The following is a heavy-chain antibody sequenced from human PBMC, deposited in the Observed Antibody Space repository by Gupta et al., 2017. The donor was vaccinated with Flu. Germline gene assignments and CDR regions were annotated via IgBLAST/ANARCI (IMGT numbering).Heavy chain of an antibody. D-gene: IGHD3-3*02. V-gene: IGHV3-7*01. CDR2: INQDGSYK. CDR3: ARDLADI. CDR1: GFTFASRW. J-gene: IGHJ3*01. Sequence: AASGFTFASRWMIGIRQAPGKGLEWVASINQDGSYKYYGDSVKGRFTISRDNAKNSVFLQMNSLRAEDTALYYCARDLADIGGQGKRVTVSS.